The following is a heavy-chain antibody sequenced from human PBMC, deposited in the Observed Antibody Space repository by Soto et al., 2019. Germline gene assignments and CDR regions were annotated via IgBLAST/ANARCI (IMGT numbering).Heavy chain of an antibody. J-gene: IGHJ6*02. CDR1: GDSISSGNKY. CDR2: IFSSGTT. D-gene: IGHD2-21*01. V-gene: IGHV4-30-4*01. Sequence: PSETLSLTCTVSGDSISSGNKYWSWIRQPPGKGLEWIGYIFSSGTTYYNPSLKSQLTMSLDASQNQFSLKLNSLTDADTAVYFCARVPSPCDYHDALAVSGQRTTVPVS. CDR3: ARVPSPCDYHDALAV.